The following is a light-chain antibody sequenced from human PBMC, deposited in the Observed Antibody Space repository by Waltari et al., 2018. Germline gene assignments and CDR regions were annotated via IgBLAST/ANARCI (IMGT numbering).Light chain of an antibody. CDR2: RSD. CDR3: AAWDDSLSAVV. CDR1: GSNIGTNF. V-gene: IGLV1-47*01. J-gene: IGLJ7*01. Sequence: QSALTQPPAASGTPGQRLIISCSGSGSNIGTNFVYLYHQFPGTAPKRLIYRSDQRASGVPDRFSGSKSGSSASLAISGLQSEDESLYYCAAWDDSLSAVVFGGGTQVTVL.